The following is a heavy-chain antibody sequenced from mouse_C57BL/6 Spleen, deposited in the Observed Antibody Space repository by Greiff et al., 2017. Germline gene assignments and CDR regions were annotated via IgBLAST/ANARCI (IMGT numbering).Heavy chain of an antibody. CDR2: ISSGSSTI. V-gene: IGHV5-17*01. J-gene: IGHJ3*01. Sequence: EVQLMESGGGLVKPGGSLKLSCAASGFTFSDYGMHWVRQAPEKGLEWVAYISSGSSTIYYADPVKGRFTISRDNAKNTLFLQMTSLRSEDTAMYYCARDYYGSSSWFAYWGQGTLVTVSA. CDR1: GFTFSDYG. D-gene: IGHD1-1*01. CDR3: ARDYYGSSSWFAY.